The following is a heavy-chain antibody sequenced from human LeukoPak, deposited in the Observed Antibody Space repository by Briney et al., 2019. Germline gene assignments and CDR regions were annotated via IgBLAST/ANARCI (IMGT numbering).Heavy chain of an antibody. Sequence: PGGSLRLSCAASGFTFSSFDMNWVRQAPGKGLEWVSSISPSSRYIYYRDSVKGRFTISRDDAKNSLYLQMNRLRVEDTAVYYCARADCSGSTCYLRRSWFDPWGQGTLVTVSS. J-gene: IGHJ5*02. CDR2: ISPSSRYI. D-gene: IGHD2-2*01. CDR1: GFTFSSFD. V-gene: IGHV3-21*01. CDR3: ARADCSGSTCYLRRSWFDP.